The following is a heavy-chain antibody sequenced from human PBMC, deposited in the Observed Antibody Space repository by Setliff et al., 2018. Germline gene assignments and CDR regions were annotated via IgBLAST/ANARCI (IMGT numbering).Heavy chain of an antibody. Sequence: PSETLSLTCTVSDGSLSSGSYYWSWIRQPAGKGLEFIGYAYYSGTANYSPSLRSRLTISVDTSKNQFSLKLRSVTAADTAVYYCARGGTFRYFDFWGQGAPVTVSS. CDR3: ARGGTFRYFDF. J-gene: IGHJ4*02. D-gene: IGHD5-12*01. V-gene: IGHV4-61*10. CDR1: DGSLSSGSYY. CDR2: AYYSGTA.